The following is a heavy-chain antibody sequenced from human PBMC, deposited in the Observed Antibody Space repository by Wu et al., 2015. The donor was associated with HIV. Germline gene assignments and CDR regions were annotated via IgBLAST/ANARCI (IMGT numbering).Heavy chain of an antibody. CDR1: GYTFTSYY. J-gene: IGHJ6*02. CDR3: ARDRRIDYGGNSHYYYYYGMDV. V-gene: IGHV1-46*01. D-gene: IGHD4-23*01. CDR2: INPSGGST. Sequence: QVQLLQSGADVKKPGASVKVSCKASGYTFTSYYMHWVRQAPGQGLEWMGIINPSGGSTSYAQKFQGRVTMTRDTSTSTVYMELSSLRSEDTAVYYCARDRRIDYGGNSHYYYYYGMDVWGQGTTVTVSS.